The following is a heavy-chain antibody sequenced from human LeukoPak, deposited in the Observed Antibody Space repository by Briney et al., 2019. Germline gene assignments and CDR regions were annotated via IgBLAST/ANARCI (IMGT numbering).Heavy chain of an antibody. CDR2: IKLDGSER. V-gene: IGHV3-7*01. D-gene: IGHD2-8*01. CDR1: GFPFSKYW. Sequence: GGSLTLPCIGSGFPFSKYWMSWVRQAPGEGVEGVANIKLDGSERYYVDSVKGRFTISSDNAKNSLFVQMSSLRAEDTAVYYCARELISGVYNRHDTFSIWGQGTMVTVSS. CDR3: ARELISGVYNRHDTFSI. J-gene: IGHJ3*02.